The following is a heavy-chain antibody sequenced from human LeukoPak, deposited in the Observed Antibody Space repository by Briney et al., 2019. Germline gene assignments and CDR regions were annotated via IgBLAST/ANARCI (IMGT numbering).Heavy chain of an antibody. CDR3: AKGGDYYGSGTYYTRIDY. CDR2: IKQDGSEK. D-gene: IGHD3-10*01. V-gene: IGHV3-7*03. CDR1: GFTFSSYW. J-gene: IGHJ4*02. Sequence: GGSLRLSCAASGFTFSSYWMSWVRQAPGKGLEWVANIKQDGSEKYYVDSVKGRFTISRDNAKNSLYLQMNSLRAEDTAVYYCAKGGDYYGSGTYYTRIDYWGQGTLVTVSS.